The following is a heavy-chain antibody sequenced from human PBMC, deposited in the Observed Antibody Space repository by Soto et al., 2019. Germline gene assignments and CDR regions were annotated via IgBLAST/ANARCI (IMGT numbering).Heavy chain of an antibody. Sequence: ASVKVSCKASGYTFTSYYMHWVRQAPGQGLEWMGIINPSGGSTSYAQKFQGRVTVTRDTSTSTVYMELSSLRSEDTAVYYCARDGRSSYSSAWYYFDYWGQGTLVTVSS. CDR1: GYTFTSYY. CDR2: INPSGGST. CDR3: ARDGRSSYSSAWYYFDY. V-gene: IGHV1-46*01. D-gene: IGHD6-19*01. J-gene: IGHJ4*02.